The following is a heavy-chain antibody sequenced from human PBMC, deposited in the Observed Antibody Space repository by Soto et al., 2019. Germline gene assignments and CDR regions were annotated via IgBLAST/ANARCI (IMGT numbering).Heavy chain of an antibody. CDR2: FDREDDET. Sequence: ASGTLCCEVAENILADFNIHWVRPGPGKGLEWMGGFDREDDETVYAPNVEGRVTVTEDSSTGTAYMELRSLTSEDTAVYYCTAVTIFDTNGYTFDYWG. J-gene: IGHJ4*01. CDR3: TAVTIFDTNGYTFDY. V-gene: IGHV1-24*01. CDR1: ENILADFN. D-gene: IGHD2-8*01.